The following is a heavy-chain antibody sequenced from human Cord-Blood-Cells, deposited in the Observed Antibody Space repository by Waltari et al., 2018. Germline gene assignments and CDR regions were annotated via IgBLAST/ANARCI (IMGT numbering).Heavy chain of an antibody. CDR2: IIPILGIA. CDR3: ARDLMGRIAARPVWFDP. CDR1: GGTFSSYA. J-gene: IGHJ5*02. D-gene: IGHD6-6*01. V-gene: IGHV1-69*09. Sequence: QVQLVQSGAEVKKPGSSVKVSCKASGGTFSSYAISWVRQAPGPGLEWMGRIIPILGIANYAQKFQGRVTITADKSTSTAYMELSSLRSEDTAVYYCARDLMGRIAARPVWFDPWGQGTLVTVSS.